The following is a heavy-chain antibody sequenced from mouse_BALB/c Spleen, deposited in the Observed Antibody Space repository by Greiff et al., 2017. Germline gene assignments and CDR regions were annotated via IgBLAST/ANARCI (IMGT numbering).Heavy chain of an antibody. V-gene: IGHV1-4*02. J-gene: IGHJ3*01. D-gene: IGHD1-1*01. CDR3: ASLYYGSSAFAY. CDR2: INPSSGYT. Sequence: VQLVESAAELARPGASVKMSCKASGYTFTSYTMHWVKQRPGQGLEWIGYINPSSGYTEYNQKFKDKTTLTADKSSSTAYMQLSSLTSEDSAVYYCASLYYGSSAFAYWGQGTLVTVSA. CDR1: GYTFTSYT.